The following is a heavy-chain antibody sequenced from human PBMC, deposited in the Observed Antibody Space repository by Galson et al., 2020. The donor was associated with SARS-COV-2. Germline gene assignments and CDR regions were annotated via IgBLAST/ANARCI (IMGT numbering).Heavy chain of an antibody. V-gene: IGHV1-2*02. CDR2: INPSSGDT. D-gene: IGHD5-12*01. CDR1: GYTFTGYY. CDR3: ATGSLNY. Sequence: ASVKVSCKASGYTFTGYYVHWVRQAPGQGLEWMGWINPSSGDTNFAQKFQARVTMTTDTSINTAYMDMSGLRSDDTAMFYCATGSLNYWGQGNLVTVSS. J-gene: IGHJ4*02.